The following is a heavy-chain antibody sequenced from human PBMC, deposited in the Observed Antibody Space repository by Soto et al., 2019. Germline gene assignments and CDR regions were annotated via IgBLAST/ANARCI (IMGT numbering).Heavy chain of an antibody. V-gene: IGHV3-23*01. D-gene: IGHD2-2*01. Sequence: GGSLRLSCAASGFTFSSYAMSWVRQAPGKGLEWVSAISGSGGSTYYADSVKGRFTISRGNSKNTLYLQMNSLRAEDTAVYYCAKYQSPWVDAFDIWGQGTMVTVSS. CDR1: GFTFSSYA. CDR2: ISGSGGST. J-gene: IGHJ3*02. CDR3: AKYQSPWVDAFDI.